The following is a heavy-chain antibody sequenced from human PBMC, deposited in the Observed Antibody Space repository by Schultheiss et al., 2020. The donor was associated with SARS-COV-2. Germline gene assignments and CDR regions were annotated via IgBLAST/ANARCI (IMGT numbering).Heavy chain of an antibody. Sequence: GESLKISCAASGFTVSGSAMHWVRQASGKGLEWVSAISGSGGSTYYADSVKGRFTISRDNSKNTLYLQMNSLRAEDTAVYYCAKDAQGIASLVLDVWGKGTTVTVSS. CDR2: ISGSGGST. CDR1: GFTVSGSA. CDR3: AKDAQGIASLVLDV. J-gene: IGHJ6*04. D-gene: IGHD6-13*01. V-gene: IGHV3-23*01.